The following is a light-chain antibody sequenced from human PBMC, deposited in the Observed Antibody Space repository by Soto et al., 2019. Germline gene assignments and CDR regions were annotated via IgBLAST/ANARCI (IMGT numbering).Light chain of an antibody. J-gene: IGLJ1*01. V-gene: IGLV1-40*01. CDR2: GDN. Sequence: QSVLTQPPSVSGAPGQRVAISCTGSSPNIGAEYDVHWYQQLPGTAPKRLIYGDNNRPSGVPDRFSGSKSGTSASLAITGFQPEDEADYYCQSYDSSLTTVVFGTGTKVTVL. CDR3: QSYDSSLTTVV. CDR1: SPNIGAEYD.